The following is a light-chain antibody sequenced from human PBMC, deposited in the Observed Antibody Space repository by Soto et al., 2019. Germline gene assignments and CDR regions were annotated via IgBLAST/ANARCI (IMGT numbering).Light chain of an antibody. V-gene: IGKV1-27*01. J-gene: IGKJ3*01. CDR3: QKYNSAPFT. Sequence: DVQMTQSPSSLSASVGDNVTITCRASQGIGNSLAWYHQTPGKVPNLLIYSASTLQSGVPSRFSGSASGTVFTLTINSLQPEDVASYYCQKYNSAPFTFGPGTKVDLK. CDR1: QGIGNS. CDR2: SAS.